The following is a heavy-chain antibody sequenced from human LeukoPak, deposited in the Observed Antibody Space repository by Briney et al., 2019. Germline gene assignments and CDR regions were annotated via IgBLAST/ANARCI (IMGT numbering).Heavy chain of an antibody. D-gene: IGHD6-19*01. CDR1: GFTLSSYE. V-gene: IGHV3-23*01. Sequence: QPGGSLRLSCTVSGFTLSSYEMSWIRQAPGKGLEWVSSIDYSGGSSYYADSVKGRFTISRDDSKNTLYLQLNSLRAEDTAVYYCARSQARLGWFDPWGQGALVTVSS. CDR2: IDYSGGSS. CDR3: ARSQARLGWFDP. J-gene: IGHJ5*02.